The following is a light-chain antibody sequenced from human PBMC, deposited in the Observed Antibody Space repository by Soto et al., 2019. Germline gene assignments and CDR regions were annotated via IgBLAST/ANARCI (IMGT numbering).Light chain of an antibody. CDR2: DAS. Sequence: AIQMTQSPSSLSASVGDRVTITCRASQGIRNDLSWYQQKPGKAPELLIYDASSLQSGVPSRFSGSGSGTDFSLPISSLQPEDFGTYYCLQDDSYPLTFGGGTKVEIK. V-gene: IGKV1-6*01. J-gene: IGKJ4*01. CDR3: LQDDSYPLT. CDR1: QGIRND.